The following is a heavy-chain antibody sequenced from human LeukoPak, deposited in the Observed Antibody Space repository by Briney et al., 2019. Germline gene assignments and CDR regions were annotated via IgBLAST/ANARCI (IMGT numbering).Heavy chain of an antibody. V-gene: IGHV1-46*01. Sequence: GASVKVSCKASGYTFTSYYMHWVRQAPGQGLEWMGIINASASGGSTSYAQKFQGRVIMTRDTSTSTVYMELSSLRSEDTAVYYCASMYYDSSGPTAPEYWGQGTLVTVSS. CDR2: INASASGGST. CDR3: ASMYYDSSGPTAPEY. CDR1: GYTFTSYY. D-gene: IGHD3-22*01. J-gene: IGHJ4*02.